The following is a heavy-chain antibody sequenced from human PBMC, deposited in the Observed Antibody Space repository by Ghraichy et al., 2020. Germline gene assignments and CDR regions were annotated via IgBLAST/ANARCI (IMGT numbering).Heavy chain of an antibody. V-gene: IGHV3-30*04. CDR2: ISSDGSSE. J-gene: IGHJ4*02. CDR1: GFTLSTYA. CDR3: AREGYSSSYFFDF. Sequence: SLRLSCAASGFTLSTYAMFWVRQAPGKGLEWVALISSDGSSEDYADSVRGRFSISRDNSKNTLFLQVNSLRPDDTAVYYCAREGYSSSYFFDFWGQGTLVTVSS. D-gene: IGHD6-13*01.